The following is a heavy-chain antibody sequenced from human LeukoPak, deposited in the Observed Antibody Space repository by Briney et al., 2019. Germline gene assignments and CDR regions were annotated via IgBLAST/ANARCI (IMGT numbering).Heavy chain of an antibody. J-gene: IGHJ4*02. CDR1: GGSISSSSYY. CDR3: ARLTPYYYDSSDYYFDY. CDR2: IYYSGST. Sequence: SETLSLTCTVSGGSISSSSYYWGWIRQPPGKGLEWIGSIYYSGSTYYNPSLKSRVTISVDTSKNQFSLKLSSVTAADTAVYYCARLTPYYYDSSDYYFDYWGQGTLVTVSS. V-gene: IGHV4-39*01. D-gene: IGHD3-22*01.